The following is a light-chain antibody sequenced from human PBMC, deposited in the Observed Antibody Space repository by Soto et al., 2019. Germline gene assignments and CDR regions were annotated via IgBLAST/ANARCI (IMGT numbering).Light chain of an antibody. CDR3: QQYTNWPYT. CDR1: QSVSSN. CDR2: GAS. Sequence: EIVRTQSPATLSVSPGERATLSCRASQSVSSNLAWYQQKPGQAPSLLIYGASTRATGIPARFSGSGSGTEFTLTISSLQSEDFAVYCCQQYTNWPYTFGQGTKLEIK. J-gene: IGKJ2*01. V-gene: IGKV3-15*01.